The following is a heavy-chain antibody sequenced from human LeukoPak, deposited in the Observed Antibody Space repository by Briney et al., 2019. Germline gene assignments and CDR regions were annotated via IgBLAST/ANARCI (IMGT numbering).Heavy chain of an antibody. CDR3: ARAYRRAYCSSTSCPPHYYYYYMDV. Sequence: QSGGSLRLSCAASGFTFSSYAMHWVRQAPGKGLEWVAVISYDGSNKYYADSVKGRFTISRDNSKNTLYLQMNSLRAEDTAVYYCARAYRRAYCSSTSCPPHYYYYYMDVWGKGTTVTVSS. CDR2: ISYDGSNK. J-gene: IGHJ6*03. D-gene: IGHD2-2*01. V-gene: IGHV3-30-3*01. CDR1: GFTFSSYA.